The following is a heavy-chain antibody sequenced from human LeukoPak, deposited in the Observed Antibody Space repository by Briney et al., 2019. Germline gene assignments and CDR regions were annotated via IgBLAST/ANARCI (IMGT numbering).Heavy chain of an antibody. D-gene: IGHD5-18*01. J-gene: IGHJ6*03. CDR2: ILYSGNT. CDR1: NGAITGYY. Sequence: SETLSLTCTVSNGAITGYYWGWIRQPPGKGLEWIGHILYSGNTNYNPSLKSRVTISVDTSKNQFSLKLSSVTAADTAVYYCARRKGDTAMAYYYYYMDVWGKGTTVTVSS. CDR3: ARRKGDTAMAYYYYYMDV. V-gene: IGHV4-59*01.